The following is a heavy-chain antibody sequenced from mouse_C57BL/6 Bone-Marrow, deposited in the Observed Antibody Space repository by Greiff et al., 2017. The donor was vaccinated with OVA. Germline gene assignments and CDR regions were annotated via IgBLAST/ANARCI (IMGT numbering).Heavy chain of an antibody. Sequence: VQGVESGAELARPGASVKLSCKASGYTFTSYGISWVKQRTGQGLEWIGEIYPRSGNTYYNEKFKGKATLTADKSSSTAYMELRSLTSEDSAVYFCAREEADYFDYWGQGTTLTVSS. CDR2: IYPRSGNT. CDR1: GYTFTSYG. CDR3: AREEADYFDY. J-gene: IGHJ2*01. V-gene: IGHV1-81*01.